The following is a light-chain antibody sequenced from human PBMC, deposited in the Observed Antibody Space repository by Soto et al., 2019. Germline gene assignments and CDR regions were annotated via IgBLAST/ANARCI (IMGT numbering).Light chain of an antibody. CDR1: QSLHNNF. CDR3: QQYRSSPLT. Sequence: EIVLTQSPGTLSLSPGERATLSCRASQSLHNNFLAWYQQKPGQAPRLLIYGESRRATGIPDRFSGSGSGTDFTLTISRLEPEDIGVYFCQQYRSSPLTFGGGTKVDIK. J-gene: IGKJ4*01. CDR2: GES. V-gene: IGKV3-20*01.